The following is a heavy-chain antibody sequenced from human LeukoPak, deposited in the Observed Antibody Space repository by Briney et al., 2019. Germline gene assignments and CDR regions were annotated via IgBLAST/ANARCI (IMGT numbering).Heavy chain of an antibody. CDR1: GFTFSTYW. J-gene: IGHJ4*02. CDR2: INSDGSTT. CDR3: AREDYYDSSGYYFFDY. D-gene: IGHD3-22*01. Sequence: GGSLRLSCAASGFTFSTYWMHWVRQAPGKGLVWVSRINSDGSTTDYADSVKGRFTISRDNAKNSLYLQMNSLRAEDTTVYYCAREDYYDSSGYYFFDYWGQGTLVTVSS. V-gene: IGHV3-74*01.